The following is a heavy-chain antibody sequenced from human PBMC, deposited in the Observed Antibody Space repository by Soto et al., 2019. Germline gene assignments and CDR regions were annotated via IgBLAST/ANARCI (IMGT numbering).Heavy chain of an antibody. Sequence: GGSLRLSCVASGFTFSDHYIDWVRQAPGKGQEWVGRIRNKANSYSTEYAASVKGRFTMSRDDSKNTAYLHMNSLRIEDTAVYYCARSTPYYDILTGYSPGAFDIWGQGTMVTVSS. CDR2: IRNKANSYST. V-gene: IGHV3-72*01. CDR3: ARSTPYYDILTGYSPGAFDI. J-gene: IGHJ3*02. CDR1: GFTFSDHY. D-gene: IGHD3-9*01.